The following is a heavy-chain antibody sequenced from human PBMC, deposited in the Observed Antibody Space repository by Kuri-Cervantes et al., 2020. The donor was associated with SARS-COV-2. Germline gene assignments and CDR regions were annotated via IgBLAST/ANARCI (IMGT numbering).Heavy chain of an antibody. Sequence: GGSLRLSCAASGFNFSRTDMHWVRQAPGKGLERVAVISYDGSNKYYADSVKGRFTISRDNSKNTLYLQMNSLRAEDTAVYYCAKDHWDDYWGQGTLVTVSS. CDR2: ISYDGSNK. D-gene: IGHD7-27*01. CDR1: GFNFSRTD. J-gene: IGHJ4*02. V-gene: IGHV3-30*18. CDR3: AKDHWDDY.